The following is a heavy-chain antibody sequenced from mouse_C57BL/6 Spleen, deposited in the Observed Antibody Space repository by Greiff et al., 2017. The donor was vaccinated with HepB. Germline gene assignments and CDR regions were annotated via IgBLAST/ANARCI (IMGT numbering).Heavy chain of an antibody. CDR3: AREGYGSSYGYAMDY. D-gene: IGHD1-1*01. V-gene: IGHV5-6*01. Sequence: EVKLVESGGDLVKPGGSLKLSCAASGFTFSSYGMSWVRQTPDKRLEWVATISSGGSYTYYPDSVKGRFTISSDNAKNTLYRQMSSLKSEDTAMYYCAREGYGSSYGYAMDYWGQGTSVTVSS. J-gene: IGHJ4*01. CDR1: GFTFSSYG. CDR2: ISSGGSYT.